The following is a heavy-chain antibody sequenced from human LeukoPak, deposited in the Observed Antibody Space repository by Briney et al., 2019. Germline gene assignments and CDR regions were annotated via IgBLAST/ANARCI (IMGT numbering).Heavy chain of an antibody. Sequence: GGSLRLSCTASGFMFDSYWMGWVRQAPGKGLEWVATINQDGNEKNYVDSVKGRFTISRDNAKNSLYLQMNSLRAEDTAVYYCARDSSEDAFDIWGQGTMVTVSS. CDR3: ARDSSEDAFDI. V-gene: IGHV3-7*01. CDR2: INQDGNEK. CDR1: GFMFDSYW. J-gene: IGHJ3*02.